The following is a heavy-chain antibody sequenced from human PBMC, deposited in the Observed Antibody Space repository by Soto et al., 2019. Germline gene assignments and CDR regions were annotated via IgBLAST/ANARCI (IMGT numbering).Heavy chain of an antibody. V-gene: IGHV1-69*13. Sequence: PRPPVKVSCKASGGTFSSYAISWVRQAPGQGLEWMGGIIPIFGTANYAQKFQGRVTITADESTSTAYMELSSLRSEDTAVYYCARDDHNWNYRPLDYWGQGTPVTVSS. CDR3: ARDDHNWNYRPLDY. D-gene: IGHD1-7*01. CDR1: GGTFSSYA. CDR2: IIPIFGTA. J-gene: IGHJ4*02.